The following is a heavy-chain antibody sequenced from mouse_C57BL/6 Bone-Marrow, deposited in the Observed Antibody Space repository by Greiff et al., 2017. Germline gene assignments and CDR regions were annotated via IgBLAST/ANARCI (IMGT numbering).Heavy chain of an antibody. Sequence: EVKVVESGGGLVKPGGSLKLSCAASGFTFSSYAMSWVRQTPEKRLEWVATISDGGSYTYYPDNVKGRFTISRDNAKNNLYLQMSHLKSEDTAMYYWAREGSVYGSSQPWYFDVWGTGTTVTVSS. V-gene: IGHV5-4*01. CDR2: ISDGGSYT. CDR1: GFTFSSYA. CDR3: AREGSVYGSSQPWYFDV. J-gene: IGHJ1*03. D-gene: IGHD1-1*01.